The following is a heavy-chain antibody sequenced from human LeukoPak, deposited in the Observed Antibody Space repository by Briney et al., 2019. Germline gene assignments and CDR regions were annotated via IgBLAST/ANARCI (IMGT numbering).Heavy chain of an antibody. V-gene: IGHV4-34*01. D-gene: IGHD3-22*01. J-gene: IGHJ3*02. Sequence: PSETLSLTXAVYGGSFSGYYWSWIRQPPGKGLEWIGEINHSGSTNYNPSLKSRVTISVDTSKNQFSLKLSSVTAADTAVYYCARFRNVGYYYDSSGRLNAFDIWGQGTMVTVSS. CDR1: GGSFSGYY. CDR3: ARFRNVGYYYDSSGRLNAFDI. CDR2: INHSGST.